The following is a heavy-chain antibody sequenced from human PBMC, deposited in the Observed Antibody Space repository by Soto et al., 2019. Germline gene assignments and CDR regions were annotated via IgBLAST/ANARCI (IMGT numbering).Heavy chain of an antibody. CDR3: TTEDWYYLPS. CDR2: INQDVSER. CDR1: GFTFSVQW. Sequence: HPWGSLLLSCAASGFTFSVQWMSWVRQAPGKGLEWVATINQDVSERYYVDSVKGRFSISRDNAKNSLYLQMNSLRAEETALYYCTTEDWYYLPSWRQGTLVTVSS. J-gene: IGHJ5*02. D-gene: IGHD1-7*01. V-gene: IGHV3-7*03.